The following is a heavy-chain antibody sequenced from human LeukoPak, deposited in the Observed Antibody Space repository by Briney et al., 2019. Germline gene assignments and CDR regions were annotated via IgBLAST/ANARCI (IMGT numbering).Heavy chain of an antibody. V-gene: IGHV3-21*04. CDR2: IRSSSSHI. D-gene: IGHD2-2*01. CDR1: AFTFSSYS. J-gene: IGHJ4*02. Sequence: GGSLRLSCAASAFTFSSYSMNWVRQAPGKGLEWVSSIRSSSSHICYADSVKGRFTISRDNAKNSLYLQMNILRAEDTAVYYCASRLYCSSTSCPGPADYWGQGTLVTVSS. CDR3: ASRLYCSSTSCPGPADY.